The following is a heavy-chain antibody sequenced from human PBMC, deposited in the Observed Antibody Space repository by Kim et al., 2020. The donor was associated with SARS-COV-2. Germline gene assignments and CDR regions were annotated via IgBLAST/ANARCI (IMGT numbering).Heavy chain of an antibody. V-gene: IGHV3-23*01. J-gene: IGHJ4*02. CDR2: ISGSGGST. D-gene: IGHD3-10*01. CDR1: GFTFSSYA. Sequence: GGSLRLSCAASGFTFSSYAMSWVRQAPGKGLEWVSAISGSGGSTYYADSVKGRFTISRDNSKNTLYLQMNSLRAEDTAVYYCAKVGVLLWFGELLYNDYWGQGTLVTVSS. CDR3: AKVGVLLWFGELLYNDY.